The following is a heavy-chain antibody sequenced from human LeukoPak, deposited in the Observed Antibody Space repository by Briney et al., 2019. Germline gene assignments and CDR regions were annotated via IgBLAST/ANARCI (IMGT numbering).Heavy chain of an antibody. CDR1: GFTFSTYW. J-gene: IGHJ5*02. V-gene: IGHV3-74*01. CDR3: VSLGGLYNWFDP. CDR2: INSDGSST. D-gene: IGHD3-16*02. Sequence: GGSLRLSCAASGFTFSTYWMSWVRQAPGKGLVWVSRINSDGSSTSYADSVKGRFTISRDNAKNTLYLQMNSLRAEDTAVYYCVSLGGLYNWFDPWGQGTLVTVSS.